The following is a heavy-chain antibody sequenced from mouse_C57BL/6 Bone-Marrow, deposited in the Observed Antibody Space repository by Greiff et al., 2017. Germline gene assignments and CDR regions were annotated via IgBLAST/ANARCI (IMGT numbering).Heavy chain of an antibody. CDR3: ARGRDSNPDY. Sequence: QVQLKQPGAELVMPGASVKLSCKASGYTFTSYWMHWVKQRPGQGLEWIGEIDPSDSYTNYNQKFKGKSTLTVDKSSSTAYMQLSSLTSEDSAVYYCARGRDSNPDYWGQGTTLTVSS. CDR1: GYTFTSYW. CDR2: IDPSDSYT. V-gene: IGHV1-69*01. J-gene: IGHJ2*01. D-gene: IGHD2-5*01.